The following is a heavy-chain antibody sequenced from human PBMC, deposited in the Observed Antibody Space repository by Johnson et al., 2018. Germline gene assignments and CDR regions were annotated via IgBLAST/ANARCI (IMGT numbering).Heavy chain of an antibody. CDR3: ARSNYRGVKNCLDV. V-gene: IGHV3-30*03. Sequence: QVQLQESGGGVLPPGRSLRLSCGASGFLFSDFGMHWVRQAPGKGLEWVAVISYDGSDEYYVDSVKGRFTITRDNSKNALYRQMSSLRAEDPAVYYCARSNYRGVKNCLDVRGKGTTVTVSS. D-gene: IGHD3-3*01. J-gene: IGHJ6*04. CDR2: ISYDGSDE. CDR1: GFLFSDFG.